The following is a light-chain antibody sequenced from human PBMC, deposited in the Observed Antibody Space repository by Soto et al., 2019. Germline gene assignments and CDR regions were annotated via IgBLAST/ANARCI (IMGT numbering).Light chain of an antibody. CDR2: SAS. V-gene: IGKV3-15*01. CDR1: QSIDSN. J-gene: IGKJ4*01. CDR3: QQYNNWLT. Sequence: EMVMTQSPATLSVSPGERATLSCRASQSIDSNLAWYQQKPGQAPRLLISSASTRATGVPARFSGSGSGTEFTLTISSLQSEDSAIYYCQQYNNWLTFGGGTKVEIK.